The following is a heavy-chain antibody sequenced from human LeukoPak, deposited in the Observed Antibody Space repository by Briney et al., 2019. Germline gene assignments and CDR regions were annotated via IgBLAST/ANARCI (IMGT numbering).Heavy chain of an antibody. V-gene: IGHV1-2*06. J-gene: IGHJ6*02. Sequence: ASVKVSCKTSGYTFTGYYMHWVRQAPGQGLEWMGRINPNRGGTNYAQNFQGRVTMTRDTSISTAHMELSRLRSDDTAVYYCVRGGIVPAAVGYYYYGMDVWGQGTTVTVSS. CDR3: VRGGIVPAAVGYYYYGMDV. CDR2: INPNRGGT. D-gene: IGHD2-2*01. CDR1: GYTFTGYY.